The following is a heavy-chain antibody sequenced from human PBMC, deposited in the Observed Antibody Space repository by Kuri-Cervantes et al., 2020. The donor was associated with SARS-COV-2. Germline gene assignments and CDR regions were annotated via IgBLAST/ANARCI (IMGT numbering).Heavy chain of an antibody. J-gene: IGHJ3*02. CDR3: ARDLQRGTFDI. CDR2: IIPIFGTA. CDR1: GYTFTSYY. V-gene: IGHV1-69*06. Sequence: SVKVSCKASGYTFTSYYMHWVRQAPGQGLEWMGGIIPIFGTANYAQKFQGRATITADKSTSTAYMELSSLRSEDTAVYYCARDLQRGTFDIWGQGTMVTVSS. D-gene: IGHD1-14*01.